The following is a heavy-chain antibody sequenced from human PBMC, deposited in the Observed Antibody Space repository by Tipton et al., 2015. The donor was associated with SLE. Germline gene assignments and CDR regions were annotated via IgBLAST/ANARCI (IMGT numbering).Heavy chain of an antibody. CDR2: ISNSGRT. V-gene: IGHV4-39*07. CDR3: ASQMYSSGWYFDY. D-gene: IGHD6-19*01. CDR1: GGPIRSSSSH. Sequence: TLSLTCTVSGGPIRSSSSHWGWIRQPPGKGLEWIGSISNSGRTAYNPSLKTRVAISLDSSKNQFSLTLRSVTAADTAVYYCASQMYSSGWYFDYWGQGTLVTVSS. J-gene: IGHJ4*02.